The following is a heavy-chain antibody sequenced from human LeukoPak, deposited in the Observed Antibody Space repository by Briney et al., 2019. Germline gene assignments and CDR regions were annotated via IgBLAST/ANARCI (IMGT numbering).Heavy chain of an antibody. Sequence: SETLSLTCTVSGGSISSSSYYWGWIRQPPGKGLEWIGSIYYSGSTYYNPSLKSRVTISVDTSKNQFSLKLSSVTAADTAVYYCARRYCGGDCTFDWFDPWXQGTLVTVSS. V-gene: IGHV4-39*01. CDR2: IYYSGST. CDR1: GGSISSSSYY. CDR3: ARRYCGGDCTFDWFDP. J-gene: IGHJ5*02. D-gene: IGHD2-21*02.